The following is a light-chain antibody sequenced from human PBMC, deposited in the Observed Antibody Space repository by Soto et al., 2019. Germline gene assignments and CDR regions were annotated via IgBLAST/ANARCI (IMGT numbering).Light chain of an antibody. J-gene: IGLJ1*01. V-gene: IGLV2-8*01. Sequence: LTQPPSASGSPGQSVTISCPGTSSDIGGYNFVSWYQHHPGKAPKLMIYEVTKRPSGVPDRFSGSKSGNTASLTVSGLQAEDEADYYCSSYGGSNIPYVFGTGTKVTVL. CDR1: SSDIGGYNF. CDR2: EVT. CDR3: SSYGGSNIPYV.